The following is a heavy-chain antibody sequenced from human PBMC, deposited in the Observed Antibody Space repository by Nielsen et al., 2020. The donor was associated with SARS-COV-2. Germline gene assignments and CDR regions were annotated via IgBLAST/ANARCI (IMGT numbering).Heavy chain of an antibody. CDR1: GFTFDHYA. V-gene: IGHV3-9*01. CDR3: AKGTAGSAWYAELGD. D-gene: IGHD3-10*01. CDR2: ISWNSDEI. J-gene: IGHJ4*02. Sequence: SLKISCAASGFTFDHYAMHWVRQAPGKGLEWVSSISWNSDEIAYADSVKGRFTISRDNARNSLFLQMNSLRPEDTALYFCAKGTAGSAWYAELGDWGQGTLVTVSS.